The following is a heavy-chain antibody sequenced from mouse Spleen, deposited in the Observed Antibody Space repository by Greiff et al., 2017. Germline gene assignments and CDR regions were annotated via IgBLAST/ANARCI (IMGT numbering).Heavy chain of an antibody. J-gene: IGHJ3*01. CDR3: TTGNYWFAY. D-gene: IGHD2-1*01. Sequence: EVQLQESGAELVRPGASVKLSCTASGFNIKDDYMHWVKQRPEQGLEWIGWIDPENGDTEYASKFQGKATITADTSSNTAYLQLSSLTSEDTAVYYCTTGNYWFAYWGQGTLVTVSA. CDR1: GFNIKDDY. CDR2: IDPENGDT. V-gene: IGHV14-4*01.